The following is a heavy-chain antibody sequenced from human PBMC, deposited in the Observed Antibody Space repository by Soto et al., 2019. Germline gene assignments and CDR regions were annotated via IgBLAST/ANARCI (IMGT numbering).Heavy chain of an antibody. CDR1: GYTFTGYY. Sequence: ASVKVSCKASGYTFTGYYMHWVRQAPGQGLEWMGWINPNSGGTNYAQKFQGRVTMTRDTSISTACMELSRLRSDDTAVYYCARYPIFGVVITRYYYYYGMDVWGQGTTVTVSS. D-gene: IGHD3-3*01. V-gene: IGHV1-2*02. J-gene: IGHJ6*02. CDR3: ARYPIFGVVITRYYYYYGMDV. CDR2: INPNSGGT.